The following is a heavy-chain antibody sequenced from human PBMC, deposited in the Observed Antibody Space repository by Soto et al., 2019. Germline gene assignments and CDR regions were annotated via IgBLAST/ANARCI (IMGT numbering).Heavy chain of an antibody. J-gene: IGHJ4*02. D-gene: IGHD6-6*01. Sequence: QVQLVQSGAEVKKPGSSVKVSCKASGGTFSSYAISWVRQAPGQGREWMGGIIPIFGTANYAQKFQGRVTITADESTSTAYRELSSLRSEDTAVYYCARGGTQSSSSMGRFDYWGQGTLVTVSS. CDR3: ARGGTQSSSSMGRFDY. CDR1: GGTFSSYA. CDR2: IIPIFGTA. V-gene: IGHV1-69*01.